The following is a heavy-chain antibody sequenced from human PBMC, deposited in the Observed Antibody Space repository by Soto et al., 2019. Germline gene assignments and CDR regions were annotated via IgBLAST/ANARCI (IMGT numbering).Heavy chain of an antibody. CDR3: ARFKLGEDY. CDR2: LIPILGLA. D-gene: IGHD3-16*01. V-gene: IGHV1-69*02. Sequence: QVHLVQSGAEVKKPGSSVKVSCRASGDTFTNYTITWVRQAPGQGLVWMGRLIPILGLANYAQKFRGRVTISADKSTTTAYMELRSLRSEDTAMYYCARFKLGEDYWGQGTLVTVSS. CDR1: GDTFTNYT. J-gene: IGHJ4*02.